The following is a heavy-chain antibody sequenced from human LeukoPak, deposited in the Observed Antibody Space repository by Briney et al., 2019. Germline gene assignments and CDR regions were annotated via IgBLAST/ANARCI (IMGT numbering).Heavy chain of an antibody. Sequence: PGGSLRLSCAASGFTFSSYGMHWVRQAPGKGLEWVAVIWYDGSNKYYADSVKGRFTISRDNAKNTLYLQMNSLRAEDTAVYYCAKDKDFWSGYYRGVPYYYGMDVWGQGTTVTVSS. CDR2: IWYDGSNK. CDR1: GFTFSSYG. V-gene: IGHV3-30*02. J-gene: IGHJ6*02. CDR3: AKDKDFWSGYYRGVPYYYGMDV. D-gene: IGHD3-3*01.